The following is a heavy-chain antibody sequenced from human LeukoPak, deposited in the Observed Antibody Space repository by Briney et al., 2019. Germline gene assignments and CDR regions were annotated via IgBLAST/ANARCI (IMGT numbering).Heavy chain of an antibody. Sequence: GGSLRLSCAASGFTFSSYWMHWVRQAPGKGLVWVSRINTDGSSTSYADSVKGRFTISRDNAKNTLYLQMNSLRAEDTAVYYCARDPPPPVLRFLEWTDYWGQGTLVTVSS. D-gene: IGHD3-3*01. CDR2: INTDGSST. CDR1: GFTFSSYW. V-gene: IGHV3-74*01. CDR3: ARDPPPPVLRFLEWTDY. J-gene: IGHJ4*02.